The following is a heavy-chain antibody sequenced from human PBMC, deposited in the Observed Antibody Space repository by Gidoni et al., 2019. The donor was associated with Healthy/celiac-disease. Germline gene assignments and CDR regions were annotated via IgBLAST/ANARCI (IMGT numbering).Heavy chain of an antibody. D-gene: IGHD4-17*01. CDR3: AKDMRGTTVTSYYYYGMDV. V-gene: IGHV3-43*01. Sequence: EVQLVESGGVVVQPGGSLRLPCAASGFTFDDYTMHWGRQAPGKGLEWVSLISWDGGSTYYADSVKGRFTISRDNSKNSLYLQMNSLRTEDTALYYCAKDMRGTTVTSYYYYGMDVWGQGTTVTVSS. J-gene: IGHJ6*02. CDR1: GFTFDDYT. CDR2: ISWDGGST.